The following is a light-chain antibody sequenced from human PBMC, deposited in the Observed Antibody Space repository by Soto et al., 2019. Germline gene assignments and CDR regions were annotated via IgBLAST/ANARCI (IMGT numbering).Light chain of an antibody. J-gene: IGKJ1*01. CDR2: AAS. CDR3: QQSSTTPWT. Sequence: DIRMTQSPSSLSAFVGDRVTITCRPSQSVSTYLNWYQHKPGEAPKLLIYAASSLQSGVPSRFSGSVSGTDFTLTISSLQPEDFATYYCQQSSTTPWTFGQGTKVEIK. V-gene: IGKV1-39*01. CDR1: QSVSTY.